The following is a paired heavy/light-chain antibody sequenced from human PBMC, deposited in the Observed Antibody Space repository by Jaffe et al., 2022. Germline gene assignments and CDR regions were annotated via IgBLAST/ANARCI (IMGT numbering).Light chain of an antibody. Sequence: QTVVTQEPSLTVSPGGTVTLTCASTTGAVTSDYYPTWFQQKPGQAPRALIYRTTNKHSWTPARFSGSLLGGKAALTLSGVQPEDEAEYYCLLYFGGSQIGVFGGGTKLTVL. J-gene: IGLJ2*01. CDR1: TGAVTSDYY. CDR3: LLYFGGSQIGV. CDR2: RTT. V-gene: IGLV7-43*01.
Heavy chain of an antibody. CDR2: IHYTGTI. CDR1: GGSISSRTYY. Sequence: QLQLQESGPGLVKPSETLSLTCAVSGGSISSRTYYWGWIRQPPEKGLEWIGSIHYTGTIYYSPSLKSRVTMSVDTSKNHFSLKLSSVTAADTAVYYCARHDYYYYMDVWGKGTTVTVSS. V-gene: IGHV4-39*01. J-gene: IGHJ6*03. CDR3: ARHDYYYYMDV.